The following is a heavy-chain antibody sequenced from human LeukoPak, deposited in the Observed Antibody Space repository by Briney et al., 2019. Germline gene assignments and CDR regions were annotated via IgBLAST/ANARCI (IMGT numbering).Heavy chain of an antibody. V-gene: IGHV4-59*01. D-gene: IGHD1-26*01. Sequence: PSETLSLTCTVSGGSISSYYWSWIRQPPGKGLEWIGYIYYSGSTDYNPSLKSRVTISVDTSKNQFSLKLSSVTAADTAVYYCAREEALGSGSFDYWGQGTLVTVSS. CDR1: GGSISSYY. J-gene: IGHJ4*02. CDR3: AREEALGSGSFDY. CDR2: IYYSGST.